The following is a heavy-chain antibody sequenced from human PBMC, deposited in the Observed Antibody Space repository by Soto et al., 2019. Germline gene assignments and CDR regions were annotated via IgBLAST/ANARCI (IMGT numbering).Heavy chain of an antibody. CDR3: VTQSSKTDPHDSFDI. J-gene: IGHJ3*02. Sequence: PSGTLTLTCTASGGSISSYYWSWIRQPPGKGLEWIGYIYYSGSTNYNPSLKSRFTISVDTSKNQFSLKLSSVTAADTAVYYCVTQSSKTDPHDSFDIWGQGTMVTVSS. V-gene: IGHV4-59*01. CDR1: GGSISSYY. D-gene: IGHD1-1*01. CDR2: IYYSGST.